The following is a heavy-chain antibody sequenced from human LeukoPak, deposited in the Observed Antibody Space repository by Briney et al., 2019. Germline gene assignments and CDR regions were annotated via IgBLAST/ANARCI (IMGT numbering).Heavy chain of an antibody. V-gene: IGHV1-18*01. D-gene: IGHD3-10*01. CDR3: ARIAVGGSPASFDY. CDR1: GYTFISYG. CDR2: ISGYNGNT. Sequence: GASVKVSCKASGYTFISYGISWVRQAPGQGLEWMGWISGYNGNTNYAQKLQGRVTMTTDTSTSTAYMELRSLRSDDTAVYYCARIAVGGSPASFDYWGQGTLVTVSS. J-gene: IGHJ4*02.